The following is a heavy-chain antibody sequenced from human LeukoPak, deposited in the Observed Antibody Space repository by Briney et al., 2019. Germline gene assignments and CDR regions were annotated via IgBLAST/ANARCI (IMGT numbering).Heavy chain of an antibody. CDR1: GYTFTSYG. CDR3: ARGHYDILTGYYNARNPNYYYYGMDV. Sequence: ASVKVSCKASGYTFTSYGISWVRQAPGQGLEWMGWISAYNGNTNYAQKLQGRVTMTTDTSTSTAYMELRSLRSDDTAVYYCARGHYDILTGYYNARNPNYYYYGMDVWGQGTTVTVSS. J-gene: IGHJ6*02. V-gene: IGHV1-18*01. D-gene: IGHD3-9*01. CDR2: ISAYNGNT.